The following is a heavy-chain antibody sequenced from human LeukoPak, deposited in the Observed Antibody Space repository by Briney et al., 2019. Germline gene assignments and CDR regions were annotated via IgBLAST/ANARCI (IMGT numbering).Heavy chain of an antibody. Sequence: GGSLRLSCTASRYTFSNFAVGWVGQALRKGLEWVSGLYGNGYGTFYADSVKGRFTVSRDNSKNTVYLQMNSLRVEDTAVYYCAKFEGPETSNYCFDHWGQGTPVTVSS. CDR1: RYTFSNFA. CDR3: AKFEGPETSNYCFDH. CDR2: LYGNGYGT. J-gene: IGHJ4*02. V-gene: IGHV3-23*05. D-gene: IGHD1-14*01.